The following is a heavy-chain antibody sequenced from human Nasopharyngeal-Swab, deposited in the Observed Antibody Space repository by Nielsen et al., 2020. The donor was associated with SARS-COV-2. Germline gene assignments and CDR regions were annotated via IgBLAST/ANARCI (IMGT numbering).Heavy chain of an antibody. CDR2: ISFSSSYI. D-gene: IGHD3-22*01. CDR1: GFIFTSYN. V-gene: IGHV3-21*01. Sequence: GESLKISRAASGFIFTSYNMNSVRQAPAKVLEWVSSISFSSSYIYYADSVKGRFTLSRDNAKKSLYLQMNSLRAEDSAVYYCARSKISPSSYYDSSGYYGSYGMDVWGQGTTVTVSS. CDR3: ARSKISPSSYYDSSGYYGSYGMDV. J-gene: IGHJ6*02.